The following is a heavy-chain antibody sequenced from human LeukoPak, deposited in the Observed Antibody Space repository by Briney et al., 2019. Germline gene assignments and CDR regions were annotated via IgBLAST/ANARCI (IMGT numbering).Heavy chain of an antibody. CDR3: ARESSSFDY. CDR1: GRSISSGDYY. Sequence: SQTLSLTCTVSGRSISSGDYYGRWIRQPPGKGLEWIGYIYYSGSTYYNPSLKSRVTISVDTSKNQFSLKLSSVTAADTAVYYCARESSSFDYWGQGTLVTVSS. J-gene: IGHJ4*02. CDR2: IYYSGST. V-gene: IGHV4-30-4*01. D-gene: IGHD2-2*01.